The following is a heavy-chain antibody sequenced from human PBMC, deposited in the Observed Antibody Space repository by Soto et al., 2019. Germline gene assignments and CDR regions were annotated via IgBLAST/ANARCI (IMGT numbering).Heavy chain of an antibody. Sequence: QVQLVESGGGVVQPGRSLRLSCAASGFTFSNYGMHWVRQAPGKGLEWVAFISDDGSNKYYADSMKGRFTMSGDNSKRTLYLQMSSLRVEDTAVYYCTKRRNVLRFLEWSSGMEVWGQGTTVTVSS. V-gene: IGHV3-30*18. CDR3: TKRRNVLRFLEWSSGMEV. CDR2: ISDDGSNK. D-gene: IGHD3-3*01. J-gene: IGHJ6*02. CDR1: GFTFSNYG.